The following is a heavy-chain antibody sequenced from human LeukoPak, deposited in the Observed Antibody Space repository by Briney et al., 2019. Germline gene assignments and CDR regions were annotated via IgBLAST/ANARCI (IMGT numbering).Heavy chain of an antibody. J-gene: IGHJ6*03. CDR3: AKRGGLPPLDYYYYYMDV. D-gene: IGHD2-21*02. V-gene: IGHV3-23*01. CDR1: GFTFSSYA. CDR2: ISGSGGST. Sequence: GGSLRLSCAPSGFTFSSYAMSWVRQAPGEVREGVSAISGSGGSTYYADSVKGRFTISRDNSKNTRYLQMNSLRAEDTAVYYCAKRGGLPPLDYYYYYMDVWGKGTTVTVSS.